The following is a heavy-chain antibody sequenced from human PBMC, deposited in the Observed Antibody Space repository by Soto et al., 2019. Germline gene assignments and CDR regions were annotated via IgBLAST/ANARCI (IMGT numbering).Heavy chain of an antibody. D-gene: IGHD3-3*01. V-gene: IGHV3-33*01. J-gene: IGHJ6*02. Sequence: QVQVVESGGGVVQPGRSLRLSCAASGFTFSSFGMHWVRQAPGKGLEWVSLIWYDGSKKSYGDSVKGRFTISRDNSRNKVYLQMNSLRADDTAVYYCARDASYYSLWSGYYPSRNGMDVWGQGTTVTVSS. CDR3: ARDASYYSLWSGYYPSRNGMDV. CDR2: IWYDGSKK. CDR1: GFTFSSFG.